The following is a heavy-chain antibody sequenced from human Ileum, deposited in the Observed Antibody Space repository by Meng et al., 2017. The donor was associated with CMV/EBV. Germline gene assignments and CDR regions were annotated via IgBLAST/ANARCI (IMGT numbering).Heavy chain of an antibody. CDR2: IRGNGASA. CDR3: TKGAACAVTAPDH. D-gene: IGHD2-21*02. CDR1: GFIFSGYT. Sequence: GESLKISCAASGFIFSGYTMTWVRQAPGKGLEWVLRIRGNGASAAYAESVQDRFTISRDNSQNTLFLQMNSLRVEDTAVYYCTKGAACAVTAPDHWGQGTLVTVSS. J-gene: IGHJ4*02. V-gene: IGHV3-23*01.